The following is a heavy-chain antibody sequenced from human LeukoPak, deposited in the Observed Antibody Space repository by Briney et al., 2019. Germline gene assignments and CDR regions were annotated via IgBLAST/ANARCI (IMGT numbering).Heavy chain of an antibody. Sequence: ASVKVSCKASGYTFTGYYMHWVRQAPGQGLEWMGWINPNSGGTDYAQKFQGRVTMTRDTSISTAYMELSRLRSDDTAVYYCARSKRYCTNGVCGYFDYWGQGTLVTVSS. V-gene: IGHV1-2*02. CDR3: ARSKRYCTNGVCGYFDY. D-gene: IGHD2-8*01. CDR1: GYTFTGYY. J-gene: IGHJ4*02. CDR2: INPNSGGT.